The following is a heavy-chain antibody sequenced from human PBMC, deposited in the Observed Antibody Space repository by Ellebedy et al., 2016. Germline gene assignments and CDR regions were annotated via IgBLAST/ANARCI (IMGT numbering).Heavy chain of an antibody. D-gene: IGHD3-3*01. J-gene: IGHJ3*02. CDR1: GFTFSSYG. CDR3: AKGVADAFDI. V-gene: IGHV3-30*18. CDR2: ISYDGSNK. Sequence: GESLKISXAASGFTFSSYGMHWVRQAPGKGLEWVAVISYDGSNKYYADSVKGRFTISRDNSKNTLYLQMNSLRAEDTAVYYCAKGVADAFDIWGQGTMVTVSS.